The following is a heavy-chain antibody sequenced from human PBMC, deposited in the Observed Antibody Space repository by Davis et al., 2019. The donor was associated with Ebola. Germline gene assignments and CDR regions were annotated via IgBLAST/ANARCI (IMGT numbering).Heavy chain of an antibody. CDR2: INYSGIT. Sequence: SETLSLTCAVYGGSFSGYYWSWIRQSPGKGLEWIGHINYSGITTYSPSLQSRVTISIDTSKNQFSLKLSSVTAADTAVYYCARTYADNRNGAFDYWGQGTLVTVSS. CDR3: ARTYADNRNGAFDY. J-gene: IGHJ4*02. D-gene: IGHD1-14*01. V-gene: IGHV4-34*01. CDR1: GGSFSGYY.